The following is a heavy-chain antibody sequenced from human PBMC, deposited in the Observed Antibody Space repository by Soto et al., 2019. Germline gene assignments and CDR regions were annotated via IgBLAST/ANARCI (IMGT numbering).Heavy chain of an antibody. CDR1: GFTFSSYG. V-gene: IGHV3-30*18. D-gene: IGHD2-2*01. Sequence: QVQLVESGGGVVQPGRSLRLSCAASGFTFSSYGMHWVPPAPPKGLEWVAVISYDGSNKYYADSVKGRFTISRDNSKNTLYLQMNSLRAEDTAVYYCAKVQPDYYYYGMDVWGQGTTVTVSS. CDR2: ISYDGSNK. J-gene: IGHJ6*02. CDR3: AKVQPDYYYYGMDV.